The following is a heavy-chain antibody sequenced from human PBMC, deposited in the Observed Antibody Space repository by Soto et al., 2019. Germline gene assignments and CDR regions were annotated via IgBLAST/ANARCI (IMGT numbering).Heavy chain of an antibody. CDR3: ARFYGSGTNEIFDY. CDR2: IYYSGST. V-gene: IGHV4-59*01. D-gene: IGHD3-10*01. CDR1: GGSISSYY. J-gene: IGHJ4*02. Sequence: PSETLSLTCTVSGGSISSYYWSWIRQPPGKGLEWIGYIYYSGSTNCNPSLKSRVTISIDTSRNQFSLNLNSVTAADTAVYYCARFYGSGTNEIFDYWGQGALVTVSS.